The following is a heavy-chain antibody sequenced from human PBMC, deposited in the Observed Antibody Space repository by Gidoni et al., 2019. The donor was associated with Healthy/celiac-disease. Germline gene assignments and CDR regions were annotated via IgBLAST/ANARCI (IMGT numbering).Heavy chain of an antibody. CDR1: GFTFSSYG. D-gene: IGHD2-2*01. J-gene: IGHJ4*02. CDR3: ACIVVVPAADFDY. V-gene: IGHV3-30*03. CDR2: ISYDGSNK. Sequence: QVQLVGSGGGVVQPRRSLRLSCAASGFTFSSYGMHWVRQAPGKGLEWVAVISYDGSNKYYADSVKGRFTISRDNSKNTLYLQMNSLRAEDTAVYYCACIVVVPAADFDYWGQGTLVTVSS.